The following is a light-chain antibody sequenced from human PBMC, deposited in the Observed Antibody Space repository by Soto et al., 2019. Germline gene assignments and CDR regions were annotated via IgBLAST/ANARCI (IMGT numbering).Light chain of an antibody. CDR2: GAS. CDR3: QQYGDSRA. J-gene: IGKJ1*01. Sequence: EIVLTQSPGTLSSSPGERATLSCRASQSVSSSYLAWYQQKPGQAPRLLIYGASSRATGIPDRFTGSGSGTDFTHTISRLEPEEFAVYYCQQYGDSRAFGQGTKVEIK. V-gene: IGKV3-20*01. CDR1: QSVSSSY.